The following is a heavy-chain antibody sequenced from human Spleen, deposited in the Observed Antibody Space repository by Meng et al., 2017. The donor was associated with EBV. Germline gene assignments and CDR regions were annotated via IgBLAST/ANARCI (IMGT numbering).Heavy chain of an antibody. D-gene: IGHD3-16*01. CDR2: IITLSGTP. CDR3: ARGHYDGY. V-gene: IGHV1-69*12. CDR1: GGPSGTYS. J-gene: IGHJ4*02. Sequence: HVQVVHAGAEGKKPGSAVKVACQAFGGPSGTYSIAWVRQAPGRGLEGMGGIITLSGTPTYAQKFQGRLTITADPSTRTTYMELRGLTSDDTAIYYCARGHYDGYWGQGTLVTVSS.